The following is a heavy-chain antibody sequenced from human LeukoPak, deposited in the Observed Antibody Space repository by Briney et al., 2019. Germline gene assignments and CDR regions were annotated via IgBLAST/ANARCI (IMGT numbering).Heavy chain of an antibody. V-gene: IGHV4-59*01. Sequence: SETLSLTCTVSGGSMSNYYWTWIQQPPGKGLEWLGYVYDRGSTNYNPSLKSRVTISVDTSENQFSLKLSSVTAADTAVYYCARVAYYYDTATYYNPAHLDFWGQGALVTVSS. CDR3: ARVAYYYDTATYYNPAHLDF. D-gene: IGHD3-10*01. J-gene: IGHJ4*02. CDR1: GGSMSNYY. CDR2: VYDRGST.